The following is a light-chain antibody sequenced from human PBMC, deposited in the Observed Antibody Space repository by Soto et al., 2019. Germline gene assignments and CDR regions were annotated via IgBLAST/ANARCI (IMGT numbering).Light chain of an antibody. Sequence: DIQLTQSPSFLSASVGDRVTITCRASQGISSSLAWYHQKPGRAPKLLIYTASTLQSGVPSKFSGSGSGTEFTLTISSLQPEDFATYYCQQFISYPFTFGPGTKVDIK. CDR2: TAS. CDR3: QQFISYPFT. V-gene: IGKV1-9*01. J-gene: IGKJ3*01. CDR1: QGISSS.